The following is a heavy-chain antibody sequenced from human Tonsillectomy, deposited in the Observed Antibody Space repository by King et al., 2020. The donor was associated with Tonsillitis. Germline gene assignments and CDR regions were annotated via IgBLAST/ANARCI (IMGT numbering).Heavy chain of an antibody. D-gene: IGHD3-22*01. Sequence: VQLVESGAEVKKPGSSVKVSCKASGGTFSSYAISWVRQAPGQGLEWMGGSIPIFGTANYAQKFQRRVTITADESTSTAYMELSSLRSEDTAVYYCARDRWPYYYDSSGYYQSFDYWGQGTPVTVSS. J-gene: IGHJ4*02. CDR1: GGTFSSYA. V-gene: IGHV1-69*01. CDR2: SIPIFGTA. CDR3: ARDRWPYYYDSSGYYQSFDY.